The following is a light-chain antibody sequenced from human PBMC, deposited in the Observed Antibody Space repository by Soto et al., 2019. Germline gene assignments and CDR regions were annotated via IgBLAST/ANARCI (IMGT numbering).Light chain of an antibody. J-gene: IGKJ1*01. CDR2: AAS. Sequence: DIQMTQSPSSLSASVGDRVTITCRASQGISNYLAWYQQKPGKVPKLLIYAASTLQSGVPSRFSGSGSGTDFPLTISSLHPEDVATYYCQKYNSALTWTFGQGPKVEIK. V-gene: IGKV1-27*01. CDR3: QKYNSALTWT. CDR1: QGISNY.